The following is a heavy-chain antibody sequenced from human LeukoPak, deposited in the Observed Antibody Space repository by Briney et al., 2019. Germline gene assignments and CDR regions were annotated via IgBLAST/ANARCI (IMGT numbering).Heavy chain of an antibody. CDR3: VRQLPLYNWFDP. V-gene: IGHV3-30-3*01. J-gene: IGHJ5*02. Sequence: GRSLRLSCAASGFTFSSYAMHWVRQAPGKGLEWVAVISYDGSNKYYADSVKGRFTISRDNSKNTLYLQMNSLRAEDTAVYYCVRQLPLYNWFDPWGQGTLVTVSS. CDR1: GFTFSSYA. CDR2: ISYDGSNK. D-gene: IGHD2-2*01.